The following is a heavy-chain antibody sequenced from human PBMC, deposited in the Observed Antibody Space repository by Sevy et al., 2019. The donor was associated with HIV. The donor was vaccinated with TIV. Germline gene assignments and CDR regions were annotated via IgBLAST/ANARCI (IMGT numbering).Heavy chain of an antibody. CDR3: ARGGGLTDYGLDV. D-gene: IGHD3-16*01. J-gene: IGHJ6*02. V-gene: IGHV4-59*01. Sequence: SETLSLTCTVSGGSISPYYWNWIRQPPGKGLEWIGYMYYSGSTKYNHSFKSRVTISIDTSKKQFSVKLTSVTGADTAVYYCARGGGLTDYGLDVWGQGTTVTVSS. CDR2: MYYSGST. CDR1: GGSISPYY.